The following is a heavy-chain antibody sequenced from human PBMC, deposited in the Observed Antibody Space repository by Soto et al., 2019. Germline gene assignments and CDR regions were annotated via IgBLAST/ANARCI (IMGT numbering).Heavy chain of an antibody. Sequence: PGGSLRLSCAASGFTFSSYAMSWVRQAPGKGLEWVSAISGSGGSTYYADSVKGRFTISRDNSKNTLYLQMNSLRAEDTVVYYCAKVSVPIYDFWSGYPDYYYYYGMDVWGQGTTVTVSS. D-gene: IGHD3-3*01. CDR2: ISGSGGST. J-gene: IGHJ6*02. CDR3: AKVSVPIYDFWSGYPDYYYYYGMDV. CDR1: GFTFSSYA. V-gene: IGHV3-23*01.